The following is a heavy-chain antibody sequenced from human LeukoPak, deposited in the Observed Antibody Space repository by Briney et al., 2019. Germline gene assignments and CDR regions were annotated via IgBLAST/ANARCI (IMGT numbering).Heavy chain of an antibody. J-gene: IGHJ6*02. CDR1: GYTFTSYG. D-gene: IGHD5-12*01. V-gene: IGHV1-18*01. CDR2: ISAYNGNT. Sequence: ASVKVSCKASGYTFTSYGIIWVRQAPGQGLEWMGWISAYNGNTNYAQKLQGRVTMTTDTSTSTAYMELRSLRSDDTAVYYCARCEGSGYEYYYYYGMDVWGQGTTVTVSS. CDR3: ARCEGSGYEYYYYYGMDV.